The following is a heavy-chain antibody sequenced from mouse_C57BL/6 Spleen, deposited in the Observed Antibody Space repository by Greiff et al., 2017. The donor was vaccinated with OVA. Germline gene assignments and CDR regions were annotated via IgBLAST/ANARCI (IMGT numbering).Heavy chain of an antibody. D-gene: IGHD2-5*01. J-gene: IGHJ4*01. CDR2: INPNNGGT. CDR1: GYTFTDYN. CDR3: ARSGNYSNDYAMDY. V-gene: IGHV1-18*01. Sequence: EVQLQESGPELVKPGASVKIPCKASGYTFTDYNMDWVKQSHGKSLEWIGDINPNNGGTIYNQKFKGKATLTVDKSSSTAYMELRSLTSEDTAVYYCARSGNYSNDYAMDYWGQGTSVTVSS.